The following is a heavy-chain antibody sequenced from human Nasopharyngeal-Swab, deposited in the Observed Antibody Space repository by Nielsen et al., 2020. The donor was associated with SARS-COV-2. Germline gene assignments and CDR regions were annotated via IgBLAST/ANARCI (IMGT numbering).Heavy chain of an antibody. J-gene: IGHJ6*02. Sequence: ASVKVSCKASGYTFTSYAMNWVRQAPGQGLEWMGWINTNTGNPTYAQGFTGRFVFSLDTSVSTAYLRISSLKAEDTAVYYCARAGGQPHNYYYYGMDVWGQGTTVTVSS. CDR3: ARAGGQPHNYYYYGMDV. CDR1: GYTFTSYA. CDR2: INTNTGNP. D-gene: IGHD3-10*01. V-gene: IGHV7-4-1*02.